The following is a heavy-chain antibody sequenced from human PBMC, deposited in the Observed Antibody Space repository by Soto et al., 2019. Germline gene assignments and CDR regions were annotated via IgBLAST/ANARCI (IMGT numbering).Heavy chain of an antibody. CDR2: TYYRSKWYY. Sequence: PAQTLSLTCAITGDSVSSNSAGWSWVRQSPSRGLEWLGRTYYRSKWYYEYAVSVRGRITINPDTSKNQYSLQLNSVTPEDTAVYFCARGEHYSGSIFDYWGQGTLVTVSS. V-gene: IGHV6-1*01. J-gene: IGHJ4*01. D-gene: IGHD1-26*01. CDR3: ARGEHYSGSIFDY. CDR1: GDSVSSNSAG.